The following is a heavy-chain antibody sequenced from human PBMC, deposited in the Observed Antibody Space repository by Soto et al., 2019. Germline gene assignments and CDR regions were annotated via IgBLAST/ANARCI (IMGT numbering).Heavy chain of an antibody. CDR1: GFILSDYW. J-gene: IGHJ4*02. V-gene: IGHV3-7*01. CDR2: INQDESEK. CDR3: ARDCSRADCLPHTSDY. D-gene: IGHD2-15*01. Sequence: PGGSLRLSCAASGFILSDYWMSWVRQSPGKGLEWVANINQDESEKYFMDSVTGRFAISRDNAKNSLYLQMNRLRAEDTAVYYCARDCSRADCLPHTSDYWGPGTLVTISS.